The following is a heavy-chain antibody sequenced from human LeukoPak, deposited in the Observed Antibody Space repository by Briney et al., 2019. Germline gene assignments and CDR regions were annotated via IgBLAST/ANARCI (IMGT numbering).Heavy chain of an antibody. CDR3: AKDKYYDILTGYYTD. CDR1: GFIVSSNY. D-gene: IGHD3-9*01. Sequence: GGSLRLSCAASGFIVSSNYMSWVRQAPGKGLEWVSVIYSGGGTYYADSVKGRFTISRDNSKNTLYLQMNSLRAEDTAVYYCAKDKYYDILTGYYTDWGQGTLVTVSS. CDR2: IYSGGGT. V-gene: IGHV3-53*01. J-gene: IGHJ4*02.